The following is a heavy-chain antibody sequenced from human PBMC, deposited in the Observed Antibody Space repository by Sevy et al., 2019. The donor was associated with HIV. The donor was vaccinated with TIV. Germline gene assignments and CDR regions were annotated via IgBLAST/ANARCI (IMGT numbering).Heavy chain of an antibody. J-gene: IGHJ6*02. CDR2: IIPIFGTA. V-gene: IGHV1-69*13. D-gene: IGHD3-16*02. Sequence: ASVKVSCKASGGTFSSYAISWVRQAPGQGLEWMGGIIPIFGTANYAQKFQGRVTITADESTSTAYMELSSLGSEDTAVYYCARVRGTGGYDYVWGSYRYTEGYGMDVWGQGTTVTVSS. CDR3: ARVRGTGGYDYVWGSYRYTEGYGMDV. CDR1: GGTFSSYA.